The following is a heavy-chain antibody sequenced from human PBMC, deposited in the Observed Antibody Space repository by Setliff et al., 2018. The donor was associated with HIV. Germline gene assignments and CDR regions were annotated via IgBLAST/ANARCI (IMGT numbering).Heavy chain of an antibody. D-gene: IGHD3-22*01. CDR3: AKGHYSSGSEY. CDR1: GFTFSSYA. V-gene: IGHV3-23*01. CDR2: ISGSGGST. Sequence: PGGSLRLSCAASGFTFSSYAMSWVRQAPGKGLEWVSTISGSGGSTYYADSVKGRFTISRDNSKNALYLQMNSLRAEDTAVYYCAKGHYSSGSEYWGQGTLVTVSS. J-gene: IGHJ4*02.